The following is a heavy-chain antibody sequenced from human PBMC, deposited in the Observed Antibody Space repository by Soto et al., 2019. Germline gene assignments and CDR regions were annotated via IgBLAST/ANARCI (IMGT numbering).Heavy chain of an antibody. D-gene: IGHD3-10*02. CDR2: VYHRGST. Sequence: PSETLSLTCTVSGGSITTATDYWGWIRQAPGRGLEWIANVYHRGSTYYNPSLKSRVTISVDTSKNQFSLKVTSVTAAGTAVYYCARLSSENYYVRFDYWGQGTPVTVSS. V-gene: IGHV4-39*01. CDR3: ARLSSENYYVRFDY. J-gene: IGHJ4*02. CDR1: GGSITTATDY.